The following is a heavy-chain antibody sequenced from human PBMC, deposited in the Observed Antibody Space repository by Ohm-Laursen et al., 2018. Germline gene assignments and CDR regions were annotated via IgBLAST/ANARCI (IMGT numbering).Heavy chain of an antibody. V-gene: IGHV4-38-2*01. D-gene: IGHD6-13*01. CDR2: IYHSGNT. Sequence: PSETLSLTCAVSGYSISSGYYWGRIRQPPGKGLEWIGTIYHSGNTYYSPSLKRRVTISVDTSKNHFSLKLNSATAADTAVYYCARVRAGYSHDYWGQGTLVTVSS. J-gene: IGHJ4*02. CDR3: ARVRAGYSHDY. CDR1: GYSISSGYY.